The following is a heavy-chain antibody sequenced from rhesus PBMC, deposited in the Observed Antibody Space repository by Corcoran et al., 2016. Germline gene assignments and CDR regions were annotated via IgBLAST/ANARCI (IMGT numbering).Heavy chain of an antibody. CDR2: SNGKSGPT. Sequence: QVQLQESGPGLVKPSETLSLTCAVSGASIINYWGTWLRLPPGEGLEWIGESNGKSGPTSATPSLQSRAPSSNDASKNQLSRKLTPVTAADTAVYYCAREVPAPPFSFDFWGQGALVTVSS. D-gene: IGHD2-33*01. J-gene: IGHJ1*01. CDR1: GASIINYW. CDR3: AREVPAPPFSFDF. V-gene: IGHV4-80*01.